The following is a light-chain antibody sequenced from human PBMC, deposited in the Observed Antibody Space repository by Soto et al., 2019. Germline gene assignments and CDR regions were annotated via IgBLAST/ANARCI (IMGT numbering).Light chain of an antibody. CDR3: QTWGTGTHVV. CDR2: LNSDGSH. J-gene: IGLJ2*01. V-gene: IGLV4-69*01. CDR1: SGHSSYA. Sequence: QSVLTQTPSASASLGASVKLTCTLSSGHSSYAIAWHQQQPEKGPRYLMKLNSDGSHSKGDGIPDRFSGSSSGAERYLTISSLQSEDEADYYCQTWGTGTHVVFGGGTTLTVL.